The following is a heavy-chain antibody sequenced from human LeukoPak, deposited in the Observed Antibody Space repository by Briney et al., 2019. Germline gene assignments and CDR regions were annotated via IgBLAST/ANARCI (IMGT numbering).Heavy chain of an antibody. CDR3: ARGASSGYRIDY. V-gene: IGHV3-74*01. D-gene: IGHD5-18*01. Sequence: GGSLRLSCAASGFTFNNYWMHWVRQAPGKGLGWVSRISKDGSTTNYADSVKGRFTISRDNAKNTLYLQMNSLTAEDTALYYCARGASSGYRIDYWGQGTLVTVSS. J-gene: IGHJ4*02. CDR1: GFTFNNYW. CDR2: ISKDGSTT.